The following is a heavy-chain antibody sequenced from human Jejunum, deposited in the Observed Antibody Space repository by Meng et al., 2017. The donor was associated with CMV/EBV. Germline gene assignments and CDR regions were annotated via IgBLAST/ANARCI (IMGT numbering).Heavy chain of an antibody. D-gene: IGHD1-26*01. CDR2: FYSSDTY. Sequence: VQLKETGPGLVKPSETLSRTCTVSGGSVNNYYWSWIRQSAGKGLEWIGRFYSSDTYNYHPSLDSRVTMSLDTSKNQFSLNLRSVTAADTATYYCARGPGASTREGFDYWGLGTLVTVSS. CDR3: ARGPGASTREGFDY. J-gene: IGHJ4*02. CDR1: GGSVNNYY. V-gene: IGHV4-4*07.